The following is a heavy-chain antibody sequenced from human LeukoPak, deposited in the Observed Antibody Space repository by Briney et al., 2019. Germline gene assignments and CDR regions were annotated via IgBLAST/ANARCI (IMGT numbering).Heavy chain of an antibody. CDR3: ARDREVPTPDEYFEH. J-gene: IGHJ1*01. D-gene: IGHD5-24*01. Sequence: PGGSLRLSCAASGFTFSTYWMAWVRQAPGKGLEWVANIKQDGSEKYYVDSVKGRFTVSRDNAKNSVLLLMNSLRADDTAVYYCARDREVPTPDEYFEHWGQGTLVTVSS. V-gene: IGHV3-7*01. CDR1: GFTFSTYW. CDR2: IKQDGSEK.